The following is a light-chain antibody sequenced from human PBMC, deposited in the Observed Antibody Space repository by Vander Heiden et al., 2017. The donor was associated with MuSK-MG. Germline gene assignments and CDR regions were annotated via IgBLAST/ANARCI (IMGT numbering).Light chain of an antibody. CDR2: AAS. J-gene: IGKJ2*01. CDR3: QQSYNTSYT. V-gene: IGKV1-39*01. CDR1: QSVSSY. Sequence: IQMTQSPSSLSASVGDRVTLSCRASQSVSSYLDWYQQKPGKAPKLLIYAASSMQSGVPSRFSGSGPGTDFTLTISSLQPEDFATYYCQQSYNTSYTFGQGTKLEIK.